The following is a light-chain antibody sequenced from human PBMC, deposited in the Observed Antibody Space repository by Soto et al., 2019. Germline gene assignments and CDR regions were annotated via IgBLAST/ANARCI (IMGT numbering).Light chain of an antibody. CDR2: ATS. J-gene: IGKJ4*01. V-gene: IGKV3-15*01. Sequence: EIVLTQSPDTLYVSPGERATLSCRASQSLSSNVAWYQQRPRQAPRLLIYATSSRASDVPARFSGSGSGTEFTLIIASLQSEDFAIYYCQQYNHWPRMLSFGGGTKVDIK. CDR3: QQYNHWPRMLS. CDR1: QSLSSN.